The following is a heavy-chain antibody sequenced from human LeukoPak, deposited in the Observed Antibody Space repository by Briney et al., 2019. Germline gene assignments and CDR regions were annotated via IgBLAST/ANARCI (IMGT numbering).Heavy chain of an antibody. CDR2: ISGSDNDT. CDR3: AKDPMTTVTTVDSD. CDR1: GFTFSRNA. Sequence: GGSLRLSCAASGFTFSRNAMSWVRQAPGKGLEWVSTISGSDNDTYYADSVKGRFSISRDNSKNTLYLQMNSLRAEDTAVYYCAKDPMTTVTTVDSDWGQGTLVTVSS. D-gene: IGHD4-17*01. J-gene: IGHJ4*02. V-gene: IGHV3-23*01.